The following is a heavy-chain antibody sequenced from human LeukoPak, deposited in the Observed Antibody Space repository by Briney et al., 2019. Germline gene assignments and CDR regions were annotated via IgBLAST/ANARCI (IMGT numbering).Heavy chain of an antibody. J-gene: IGHJ4*02. D-gene: IGHD3-3*01. V-gene: IGHV1-2*02. CDR1: GYTFTGYY. CDR2: INSNSAGT. Sequence: ASVKVSCKASGYTFTGYYMHWVRQAPGQGLEWMGWINSNSAGTKYPQKFQGRVSMTRDTSISTAYLELSRLRSDDTAVYYCARDLTIVGGVSDPRIRGHWGQGTLVTVSS. CDR3: ARDLTIVGGVSDPRIRGH.